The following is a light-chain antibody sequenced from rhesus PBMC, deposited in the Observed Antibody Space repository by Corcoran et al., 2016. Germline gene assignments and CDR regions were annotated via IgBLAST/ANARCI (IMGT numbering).Light chain of an antibody. J-gene: IGKJ2*01. Sequence: DIQMTQSPSSLSASVGDSVTISCRASQGLSSYLNWYQQKSGKAPKTLIYYASRLERGVPSRFSGNGSWTEFTLTLTSLQPDDFATYYCQQYNSLPYSFGQGTKVEIK. V-gene: IGKV1-32*01. CDR2: YAS. CDR3: QQYNSLPYS. CDR1: QGLSSY.